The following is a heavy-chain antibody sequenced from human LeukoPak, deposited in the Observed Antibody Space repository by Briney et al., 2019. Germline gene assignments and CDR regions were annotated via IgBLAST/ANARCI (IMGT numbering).Heavy chain of an antibody. D-gene: IGHD4-17*01. Sequence: SETLSLTCTVSGGSISSSSYYWGWIRQPPGKGLEWIGEINHSGSTNYNPSLKSRVTISVDTSKNQFSLKLSSVTAADTAVYYCARVSRRPTVTTLTFYYYGMDVWGQGTTVTVSS. V-gene: IGHV4-39*07. CDR1: GGSISSSSYY. J-gene: IGHJ6*02. CDR3: ARVSRRPTVTTLTFYYYGMDV. CDR2: INHSGST.